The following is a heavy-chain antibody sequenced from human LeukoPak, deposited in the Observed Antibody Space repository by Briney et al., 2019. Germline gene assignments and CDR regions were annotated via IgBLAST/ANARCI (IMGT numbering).Heavy chain of an antibody. J-gene: IGHJ4*02. CDR1: GGSISSGDYY. CDR3: ARRGGTAAGNYFDY. CDR2: IYYSGIT. D-gene: IGHD6-13*01. V-gene: IGHV4-30-4*01. Sequence: SHTLSLTCTVSGGSISSGDYYWSWIRQPPGKGLEWIAFIYYSGITHYNPSLKSRVTISADTSKNQFSLEVSSVIAADTAVYFCARRGGTAAGNYFDYWGQGILVTVSS.